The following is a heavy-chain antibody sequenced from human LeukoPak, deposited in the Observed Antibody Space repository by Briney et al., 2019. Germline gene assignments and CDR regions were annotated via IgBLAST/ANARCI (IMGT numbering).Heavy chain of an antibody. V-gene: IGHV3-9*03. J-gene: IGHJ4*02. CDR1: GFTFDDYA. Sequence: GGPLRLSCAASGFTFDDYAMHWVRQAPGKGLEWVSGISWNSGSIGYADSVKGRFTISRDNAKNSLYLQMNSLRAEDMALYYCARESTGFDYWGQGTLVTVSS. CDR2: ISWNSGSI. CDR3: ARESTGFDY. D-gene: IGHD3-10*01.